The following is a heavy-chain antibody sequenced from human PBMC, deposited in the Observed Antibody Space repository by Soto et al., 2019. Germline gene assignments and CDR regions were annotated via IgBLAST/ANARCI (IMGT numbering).Heavy chain of an antibody. J-gene: IGHJ6*02. CDR1: GFAFSSYT. V-gene: IGHV3-21*01. D-gene: IGHD6-25*01. CDR2: ISSSSIYI. Sequence: EVQLVESGGGLVKPGGSLRLSCAASGFAFSSYTINWVRQAPGKGLKWVSSISSSSIYIYYADSVKGRFTISRDNAKNSLFLQMNNLRAEDTAVYFCAREGGDPPYYYFGLDVWGQGTTVTVSS. CDR3: AREGGDPPYYYFGLDV.